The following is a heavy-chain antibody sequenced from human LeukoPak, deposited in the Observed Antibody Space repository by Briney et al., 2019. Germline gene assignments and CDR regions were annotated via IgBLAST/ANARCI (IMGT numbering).Heavy chain of an antibody. CDR3: VKFDSSGYYGDF. J-gene: IGHJ4*02. CDR1: GFTFSTYA. CDR2: ISGSGLSS. V-gene: IGHV3-23*01. Sequence: GGSLGLSCAASGFTFSTYAMTWVRQAPGKGLQWVSTISGSGLSSYYADSVKGRFTISRDNSKDALYLQMRSLRPEDTAVYYCVKFDSSGYYGDFWGQGTLVTVSS. D-gene: IGHD3-22*01.